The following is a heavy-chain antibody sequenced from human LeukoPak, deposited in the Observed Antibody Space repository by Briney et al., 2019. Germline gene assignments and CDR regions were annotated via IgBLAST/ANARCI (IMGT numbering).Heavy chain of an antibody. J-gene: IGHJ4*02. CDR2: ISGSGT. D-gene: IGHD5-24*01. V-gene: IGHV3-23*01. CDR1: GFTFSNFA. Sequence: PGGSLRLSCAASGFTFSNFAMTWVRQAPGKGLEWVSTISGSGTYYSDSVTGRFTISRDNTKSTVYLQMNSLRVEDTALYYCAKTHGDSLFDLWGRGTLVTVSS. CDR3: AKTHGDSLFDL.